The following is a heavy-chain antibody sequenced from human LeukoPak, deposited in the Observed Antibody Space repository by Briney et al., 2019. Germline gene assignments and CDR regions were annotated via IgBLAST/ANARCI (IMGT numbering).Heavy chain of an antibody. V-gene: IGHV3-66*04. CDR2: IYSGGST. CDR1: GFTVSSNY. Sequence: PGGSLRLSCAASGFTVSSNYMSWVRQAPGKGLEWVSVIYSGGSTYYADSVKGRFTISRDNSKNTLYLQMNSLRAEDTAVYYCARHYYYRTGYFDYWGQGTLVAVSS. J-gene: IGHJ4*02. CDR3: ARHYYYRTGYFDY. D-gene: IGHD3-22*01.